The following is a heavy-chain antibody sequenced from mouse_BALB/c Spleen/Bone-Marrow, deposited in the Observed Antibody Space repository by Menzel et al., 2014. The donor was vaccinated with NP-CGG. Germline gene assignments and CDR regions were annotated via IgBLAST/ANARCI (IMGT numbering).Heavy chain of an antibody. CDR2: ILPGSGST. V-gene: IGHV1-9*01. D-gene: IGHD1-1*01. J-gene: IGHJ1*01. CDR3: ARWGYGSSYVGYFDV. Sequence: VQLQQSGAELMKPGASVKISCKATGYTFSRYWIDWVKQRPGHGLEWIGEILPGSGSTNYNEKFKGKATFTADTSPNTAYMQLSSLTSEDSAVYYCARWGYGSSYVGYFDVWGAGTTVTVSS. CDR1: GYTFSRYW.